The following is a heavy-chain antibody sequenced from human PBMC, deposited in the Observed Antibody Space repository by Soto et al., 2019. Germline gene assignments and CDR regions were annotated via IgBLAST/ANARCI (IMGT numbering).Heavy chain of an antibody. CDR3: AADSTLVDKDYYYYYGMDV. V-gene: IGHV1-58*01. CDR2: IVVGSGNT. J-gene: IGHJ6*02. Sequence: SVKVSCKASGFTFSSSAVQWVRQARGQRLEWIGWIVVGSGNTNYAQKFQERVTITRDMSTSTAYMELSSLRSEDTAVYYCAADSTLVDKDYYYYYGMDVWGQGTTVTVSS. CDR1: GFTFSSSA. D-gene: IGHD3-16*01.